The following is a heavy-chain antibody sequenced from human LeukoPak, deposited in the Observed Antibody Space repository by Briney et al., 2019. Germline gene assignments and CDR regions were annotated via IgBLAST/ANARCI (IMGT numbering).Heavy chain of an antibody. V-gene: IGHV3-21*01. CDR2: ITSSSSHI. D-gene: IGHD4-11*01. J-gene: IGHJ6*03. CDR3: ARVMMGATVTTFHYYCMDV. CDR1: GFTFSHYS. Sequence: PGGSLRLSCAACGFTFSHYSINWVRQPPGKGLERVASITSSSSHIYYAGSVKGRFTISRDNAKNELYLQMNSLRAEDTAIYYCARVMMGATVTTFHYYCMDVWGVGTTVTVSS.